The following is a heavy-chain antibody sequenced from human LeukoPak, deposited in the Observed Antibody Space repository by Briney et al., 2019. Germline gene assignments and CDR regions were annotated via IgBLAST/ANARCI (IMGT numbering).Heavy chain of an antibody. J-gene: IGHJ4*02. V-gene: IGHV3-21*01. CDR2: ISSSSSYI. Sequence: GGSLRLSCAASGFTFSSYSMNWVRQAPGKGLEWVSSISSSSSYIYYADSVKGRFTISRDNAKNSLYLQMNSLRAEDTAVHYCARGLYSSSWSQTVGATTTFDYWGQGTLVTVSS. CDR3: ARGLYSSSWSQTVGATTTFDY. CDR1: GFTFSSYS. D-gene: IGHD6-13*01.